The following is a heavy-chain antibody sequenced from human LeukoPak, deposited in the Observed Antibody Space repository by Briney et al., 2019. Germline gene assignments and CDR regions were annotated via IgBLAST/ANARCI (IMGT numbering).Heavy chain of an antibody. CDR2: IRGSGGNT. J-gene: IGHJ4*01. V-gene: IGHV3-23*01. Sequence: GGSVRLTCAASGFTFSSYAMRWVRHAPGKGREWVSAIRGSGGNTYYTDCVRGRLTISRDSSKKTLYLQMNSLRAEDTAVYYCAKVTNCDILTGYYYNRPFFDYWGQEPWSPSPQ. CDR3: AKVTNCDILTGYYYNRPFFDY. D-gene: IGHD3-9*01. CDR1: GFTFSSYA.